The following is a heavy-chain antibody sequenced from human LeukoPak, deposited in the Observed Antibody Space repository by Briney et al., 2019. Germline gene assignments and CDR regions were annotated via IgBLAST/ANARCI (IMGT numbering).Heavy chain of an antibody. CDR1: GGSISSSNFY. CDR3: ARDARVQKWFGELLKTTTYYFDY. CDR2: IYYSGST. Sequence: SETLSLTCTVSGGSISSSNFYWGWIRQPPGKGLEWVGSIYYSGSTYYNPSLKSRVSISVDTSKNQFSLKLSSVTAADTAVYYCARDARVQKWFGELLKTTTYYFDYWGQGTLVTVSS. D-gene: IGHD3-10*01. J-gene: IGHJ4*02. V-gene: IGHV4-39*07.